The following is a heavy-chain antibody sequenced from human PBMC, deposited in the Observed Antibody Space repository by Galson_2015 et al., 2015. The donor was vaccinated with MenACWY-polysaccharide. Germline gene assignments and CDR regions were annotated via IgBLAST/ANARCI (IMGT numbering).Heavy chain of an antibody. CDR1: GFTFSSYW. D-gene: IGHD3-3*01. Sequence: SLRLSCAASGFTFSSYWMHWVRQVPGKGLEWVSAISSSGTNTYYADSVKGRFTISRDNSKNTLYLQMNSLRAEDTAVYYCAKDSTDFWSVAGRFDHWGQGTLVTVSS. CDR2: ISSSGTNT. J-gene: IGHJ5*02. V-gene: IGHV3-23*01. CDR3: AKDSTDFWSVAGRFDH.